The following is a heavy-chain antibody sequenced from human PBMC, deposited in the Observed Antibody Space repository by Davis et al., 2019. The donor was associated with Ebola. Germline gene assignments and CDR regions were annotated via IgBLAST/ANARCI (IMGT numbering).Heavy chain of an antibody. Sequence: GESLKISCAASGFTFSSYAMSWVRQAPGKGLEWVSVISASAGSTFYADSVKGRFTISRDNSQNTLYLQMHSLRAEDTAIYFCAKDLGTSGILDYWGQGTLVTVSS. CDR3: AKDLGTSGILDY. CDR2: ISASAGST. V-gene: IGHV3-23*01. CDR1: GFTFSSYA. J-gene: IGHJ4*02. D-gene: IGHD1-1*01.